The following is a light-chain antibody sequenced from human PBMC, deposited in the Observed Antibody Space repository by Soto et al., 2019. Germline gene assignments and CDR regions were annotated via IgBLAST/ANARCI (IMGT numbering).Light chain of an antibody. V-gene: IGKV3D-15*01. Sequence: EIMMTQSPATLSVSLGERATLFCRASQNVRSNLAWYQQKPGQAPRLRIHGASSRATGIPDRFSGSGFGTEFTLTINSLQSEDFAVYYCQQDNNWPPVFTFGPGTKV. CDR2: GAS. CDR1: QNVRSN. J-gene: IGKJ3*01. CDR3: QQDNNWPPVFT.